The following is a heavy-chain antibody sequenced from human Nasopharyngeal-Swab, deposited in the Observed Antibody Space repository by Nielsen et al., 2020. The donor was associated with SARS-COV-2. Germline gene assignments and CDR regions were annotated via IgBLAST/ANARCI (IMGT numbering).Heavy chain of an antibody. J-gene: IGHJ6*02. V-gene: IGHV3-15*01. CDR2: IKSKTDGGTT. CDR3: KVEVVPAAMSTLYYYYGMDV. Sequence: GESLKISYAASGFTFSNAWMSWVRQAPGKGLEWVGRIKSKTDGGTTDYAAPVKGRFTISRDDSKNTLYLQMNSLKTEDTAVYYCKVEVVPAAMSTLYYYYGMDVWGQGTTVTVSS. CDR1: GFTFSNAW. D-gene: IGHD2-2*01.